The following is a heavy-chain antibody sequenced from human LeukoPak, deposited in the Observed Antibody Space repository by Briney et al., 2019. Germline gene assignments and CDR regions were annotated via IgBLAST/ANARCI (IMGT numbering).Heavy chain of an antibody. CDR1: GFTVSSNY. CDR3: ARVDPKAPGDYS. J-gene: IGHJ4*02. Sequence: GGSLRLSCAASGFTVSSNYMTWVRQAPGKGLVWVSRINSDGSSTKYADSVKGRFTISRDNAKNTLYVQMNNLRAEDTAVYYCARVDPKAPGDYSWGRGTLVTVSS. CDR2: INSDGSST. D-gene: IGHD2-2*03. V-gene: IGHV3-74*03.